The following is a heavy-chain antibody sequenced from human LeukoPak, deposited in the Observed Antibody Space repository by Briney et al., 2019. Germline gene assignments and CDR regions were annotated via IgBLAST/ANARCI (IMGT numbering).Heavy chain of an antibody. Sequence: GGSLRLSCAASGFTFSSYGMHWVRQAPGKGLEWVAVIWYDGSNKYYADPVKGRFTISRDNSKNTLYLQMNSLRAEDTAVYYCAKANSGYVLVFDYWGQGTLVTVSS. CDR3: AKANSGYVLVFDY. CDR1: GFTFSSYG. CDR2: IWYDGSNK. J-gene: IGHJ4*02. D-gene: IGHD5-12*01. V-gene: IGHV3-33*06.